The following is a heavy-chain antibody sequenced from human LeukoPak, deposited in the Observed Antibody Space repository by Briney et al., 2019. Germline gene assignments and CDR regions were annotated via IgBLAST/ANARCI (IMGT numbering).Heavy chain of an antibody. D-gene: IGHD2-2*01. CDR2: IKQDGSEK. Sequence: PGGSLRLSCATSGFTFSGYWMIWVRQAPGKGLGWVANIKQDGSEKYYVDSVKGRFTISRDNAKNSLYLQMKSLRAEDTAVYYCARGDIVVVPASTDYWGQGALVTVSA. V-gene: IGHV3-7*02. J-gene: IGHJ4*02. CDR3: ARGDIVVVPASTDY. CDR1: GFTFSGYW.